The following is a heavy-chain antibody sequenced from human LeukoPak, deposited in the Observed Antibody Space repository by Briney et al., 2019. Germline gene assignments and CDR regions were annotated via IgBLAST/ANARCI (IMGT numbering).Heavy chain of an antibody. D-gene: IGHD2-15*01. CDR1: GGTFSSYA. J-gene: IGHJ5*02. V-gene: IGHV1-69*06. Sequence: SVKVSCKASGGTFSSYAISWVRQAPGQGLEWMGGVIPIFGTANYAQKFQGRVTITADKSTSTAYMELSSLRSEDTAVYYCARGAVDYCSGGSCYNWFDPWGQGTLVTVSS. CDR3: ARGAVDYCSGGSCYNWFDP. CDR2: VIPIFGTA.